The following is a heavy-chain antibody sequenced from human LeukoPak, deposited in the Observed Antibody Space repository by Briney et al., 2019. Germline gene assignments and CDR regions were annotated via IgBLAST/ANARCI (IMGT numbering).Heavy chain of an antibody. CDR3: ASDRALYCSSTSCYVYGMDV. J-gene: IGHJ6*04. Sequence: PSETLSLTCTVSGGSISSGGYYWSWIRQHPGKGLEWIGYIYYSGSTYYNPSLKSRVTISVDTSKNQFSLKLSSVTAADTAVYYCASDRALYCSSTSCYVYGMDVWGKGTTVTVSS. CDR2: IYYSGST. V-gene: IGHV4-31*03. CDR1: GGSISSGGYY. D-gene: IGHD2-2*01.